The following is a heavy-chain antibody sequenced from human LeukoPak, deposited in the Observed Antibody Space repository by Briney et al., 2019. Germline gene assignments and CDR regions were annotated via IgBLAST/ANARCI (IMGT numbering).Heavy chain of an antibody. Sequence: GASVKVSCKASGYTFSGYYIHWVRQAPGQGLEWMGWINPKSGGTDFAQKFRGRVTMTKDTSISTAYMELYSLRSDDTAVYYCARSGPQWLAYYFDYWGQGTLVTVSS. D-gene: IGHD6-19*01. J-gene: IGHJ4*02. CDR3: ARSGPQWLAYYFDY. CDR2: INPKSGGT. V-gene: IGHV1-2*02. CDR1: GYTFSGYY.